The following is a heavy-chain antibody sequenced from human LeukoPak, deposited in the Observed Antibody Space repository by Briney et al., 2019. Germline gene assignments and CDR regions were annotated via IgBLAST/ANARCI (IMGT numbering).Heavy chain of an antibody. CDR3: ARLEQQLDAECFQY. CDR1: GASISSYS. V-gene: IGHV4-59*08. Sequence: SETLSLTCTVSGASISSYSWSWIRQPPERTLEWIGGIYSIGNTNDNPSLKGRVTISADTSKNQFSLKLSSVTAADTAVYYCARLEQQLDAECFQYWGQGTLVTVSS. J-gene: IGHJ1*01. D-gene: IGHD6-13*01. CDR2: IYSIGNT.